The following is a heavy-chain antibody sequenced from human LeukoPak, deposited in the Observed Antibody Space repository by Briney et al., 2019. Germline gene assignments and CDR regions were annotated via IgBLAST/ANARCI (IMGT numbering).Heavy chain of an antibody. CDR2: IYTSGST. V-gene: IGHV4-61*02. CDR1: GGSISSGSYY. J-gene: IGHJ3*02. D-gene: IGHD3-22*01. CDR3: ARDSYYYDSSGYNDAFDI. Sequence: SETLSLTCTVSGGSISSGSYYWSWIRQPAGKGLEWIGRIYTSGSTNYNPSLRSRVTISVDTSKNQFSLKLSSVTAADTAVYYCARDSYYYDSSGYNDAFDIWGQGTMVTVSS.